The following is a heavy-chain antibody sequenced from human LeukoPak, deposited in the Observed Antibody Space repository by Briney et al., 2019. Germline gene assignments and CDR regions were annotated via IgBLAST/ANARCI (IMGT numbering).Heavy chain of an antibody. J-gene: IGHJ6*02. D-gene: IGHD3-3*01. Sequence: GGSLRLSCAASGFTFSSDAMSWVRQAPGKGLEWVSAISGSGGSTYYADSVKGRFTISRDNSKNTLYLQMNSLRAEATAVYYCAKDLSAGYYGMDVWGQGTTVTVSS. CDR1: GFTFSSDA. CDR2: ISGSGGST. V-gene: IGHV3-23*01. CDR3: AKDLSAGYYGMDV.